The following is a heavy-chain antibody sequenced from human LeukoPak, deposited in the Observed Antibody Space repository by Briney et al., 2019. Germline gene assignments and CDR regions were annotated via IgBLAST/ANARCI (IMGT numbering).Heavy chain of an antibody. Sequence: GASVKVSCKASGYTFTNYYMHWVRQAPGQGLEWMGIINPSGGSTSYAQKFQGRVTMTRDTSTSTVYMELSSLRSEDTAVYYCARDFSHVYYYGSGRISGGSYMDVWGKGTTVTISS. V-gene: IGHV1-46*01. CDR2: INPSGGST. CDR3: ARDFSHVYYYGSGRISGGSYMDV. J-gene: IGHJ6*03. CDR1: GYTFTNYY. D-gene: IGHD3-10*01.